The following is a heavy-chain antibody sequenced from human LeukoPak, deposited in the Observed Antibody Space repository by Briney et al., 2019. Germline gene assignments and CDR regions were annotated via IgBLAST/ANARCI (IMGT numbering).Heavy chain of an antibody. CDR3: ARALRGYSYGWPGYYYYYYMDV. Sequence: PSETLSLTCTVPGGSISSYYWSWIRQPPGKGLEWIGYIYYSGSTNYNPSLKSRVTISVDTSKNQFSLKLSSVTAADTAVYYCARALRGYSYGWPGYYYYYYMDVWGKGTTVTVSS. V-gene: IGHV4-59*01. D-gene: IGHD5-18*01. J-gene: IGHJ6*03. CDR2: IYYSGST. CDR1: GGSISSYY.